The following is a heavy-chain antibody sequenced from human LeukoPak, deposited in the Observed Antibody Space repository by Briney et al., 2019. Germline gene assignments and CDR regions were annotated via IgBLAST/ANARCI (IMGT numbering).Heavy chain of an antibody. D-gene: IGHD3-22*01. CDR2: IYSGVSA. Sequence: PGGSLRLSCAASGFTVSSNYMSWVRQAPGTGLEWVSGIYSGVSANYADTVKVRFTISRDNSRNTLYLQMNSLRAEDTAVYYCAEHDSSTYYYAYWGQGALVTVSS. J-gene: IGHJ4*02. CDR3: AEHDSSTYYYAY. V-gene: IGHV3-53*01. CDR1: GFTVSSNY.